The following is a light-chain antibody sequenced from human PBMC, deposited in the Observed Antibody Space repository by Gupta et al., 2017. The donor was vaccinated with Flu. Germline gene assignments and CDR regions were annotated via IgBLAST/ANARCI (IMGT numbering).Light chain of an antibody. J-gene: IGLJ3*02. CDR3: FSHAGNYNFV. CDR2: EVT. Sequence: TITCTGTSSDVGAYNSVSWYQPYPGKAPNLVIYEVTKRPSGVPGRFSGSKSGNTASLTVSGLQAEDEAVYYCFSHAGNYNFVFGGGTKMTVL. CDR1: SSDVGAYNS. V-gene: IGLV2-8*01.